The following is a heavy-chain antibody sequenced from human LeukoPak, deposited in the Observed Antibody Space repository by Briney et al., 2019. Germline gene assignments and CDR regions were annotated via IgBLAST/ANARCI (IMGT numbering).Heavy chain of an antibody. V-gene: IGHV5-51*01. CDR2: IYPGDSDT. D-gene: IGHD4-23*01. J-gene: IGHJ3*02. Sequence: KVSCKASGYTFTSYGISWVRQMPGKGLEWMGIIYPGDSDTRYSPSFQGQVTISADKSISTAYLQWSSLKASDTAMYYCASRVVTPDAFDIWGQGTMVTVSS. CDR1: GYTFTSYG. CDR3: ASRVVTPDAFDI.